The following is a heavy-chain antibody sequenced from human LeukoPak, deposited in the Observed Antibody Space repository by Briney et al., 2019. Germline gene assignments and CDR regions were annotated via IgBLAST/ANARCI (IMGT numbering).Heavy chain of an antibody. D-gene: IGHD3-3*01. V-gene: IGHV4-59*12. CDR3: ARAILEWLPSEYYFDY. Sequence: PSETLSLTCTVSGGSISSYYWSWIRQPPGKGLEWIGYIYYSGSTNYNPSLKSRVTISVDTSKNQFSLKLSSVTAADTAVYYCARAILEWLPSEYYFDYWGQGILVTVSS. CDR1: GGSISSYY. J-gene: IGHJ4*02. CDR2: IYYSGST.